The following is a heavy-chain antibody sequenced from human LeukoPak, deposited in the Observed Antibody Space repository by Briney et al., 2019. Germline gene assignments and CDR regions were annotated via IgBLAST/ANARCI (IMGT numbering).Heavy chain of an antibody. CDR1: GGSISSYY. V-gene: IGHV4-59*01. Sequence: PSETLSLTCTVSGGSISSYYWSWIRQPPGKGLEWIGYIYYSGSTNYNPSLKSRVTISVDTSKNQFSLKLSSVTAADTAVYYCARGGILYDFWSGYPYFDYWGQGTLVTVSS. D-gene: IGHD3-3*01. J-gene: IGHJ4*02. CDR3: ARGGILYDFWSGYPYFDY. CDR2: IYYSGST.